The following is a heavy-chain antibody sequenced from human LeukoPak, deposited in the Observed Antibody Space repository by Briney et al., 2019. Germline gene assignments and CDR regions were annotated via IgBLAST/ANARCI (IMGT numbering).Heavy chain of an antibody. J-gene: IGHJ4*02. CDR1: GHTLRDLS. D-gene: IGHD3-10*01. CDR2: YDPEDDER. CDR3: SIETAGNY. V-gene: IGHV1-24*01. Sequence: ASVKVSCKAFGHTLRDLSIHWVRQAPGKGLEWMGGYDPEDDERIFSEKFLGRVTLTEDTSTDTAYMELTSLTSDDTAVYYCSIETAGNYWGQGTLVTVSS.